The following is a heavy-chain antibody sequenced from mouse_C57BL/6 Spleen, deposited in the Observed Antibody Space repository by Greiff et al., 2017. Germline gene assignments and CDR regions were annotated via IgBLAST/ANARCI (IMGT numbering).Heavy chain of an antibody. J-gene: IGHJ2*01. Sequence: QVQLQQPGAELVMPGASVKLSCKASGYTFTSYWMHWVKQRPGQGLEWIGEIDPSDSYTNYNQKFKGKSTLTVDKSSSTAYMQLSSLTSEDPAVYYCARGGIYYYFDYWGQGTTLTVSS. CDR3: ARGGIYYYFDY. CDR1: GYTFTSYW. D-gene: IGHD1-1*01. CDR2: IDPSDSYT. V-gene: IGHV1-69*01.